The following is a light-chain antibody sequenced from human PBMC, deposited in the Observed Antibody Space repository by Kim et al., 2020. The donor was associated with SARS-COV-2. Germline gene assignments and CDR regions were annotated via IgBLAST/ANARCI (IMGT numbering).Light chain of an antibody. V-gene: IGKV1-5*03. Sequence: DIQMTQSPSTLSASVGNRVTITCRASQSVGSWLDWYQQKPGKAPKLLIYPASRLASGVPSRFSGSGSGTDFTLTISNLQPDDFAIYYCKQNESNWRFVAEAKVDIK. CDR2: PAS. CDR3: KQNESNWR. J-gene: IGKJ4*02. CDR1: QSVGSW.